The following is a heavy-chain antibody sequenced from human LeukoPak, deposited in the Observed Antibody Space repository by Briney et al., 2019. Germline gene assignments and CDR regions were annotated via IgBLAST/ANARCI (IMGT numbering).Heavy chain of an antibody. V-gene: IGHV3-NL1*01. Sequence: GGSLRLSCAASGFTFSSYGMHWVRQAPGKGLEWVSVIYSAGGASYADPVKRRFTNSRDNSKTALYLQMNSLRAEDTAVYYCAYGDGYSLDYWGQGTLVTVSS. J-gene: IGHJ4*02. CDR1: GFTFSSYG. CDR2: IYSAGGA. CDR3: AYGDGYSLDY. D-gene: IGHD5-24*01.